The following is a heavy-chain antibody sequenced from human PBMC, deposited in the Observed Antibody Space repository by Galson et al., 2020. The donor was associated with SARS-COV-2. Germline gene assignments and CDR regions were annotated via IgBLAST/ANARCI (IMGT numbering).Heavy chain of an antibody. J-gene: IGHJ4*02. D-gene: IGHD2-15*01. CDR3: ARDIGYCSGGSCYSDDY. V-gene: IGHV1-46*01. Sequence: ASVKVSCKASGYTFTSYYMHWVRQAPGQGLEWMGIINPSGGSTSYAQKFQGRVTMTRDTSTSTVYMELSSLRSEDTAVYYCARDIGYCSGGSCYSDDYWGQGTLVTVSS. CDR2: INPSGGST. CDR1: GYTFTSYY.